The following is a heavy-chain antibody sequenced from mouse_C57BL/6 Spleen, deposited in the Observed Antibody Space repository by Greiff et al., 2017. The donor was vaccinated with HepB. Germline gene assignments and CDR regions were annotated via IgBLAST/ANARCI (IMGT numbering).Heavy chain of an antibody. CDR3: ARGGSEYYFDY. CDR1: GYTFTSYW. V-gene: IGHV1-50*01. CDR2: IDPSDSYT. Sequence: QVQLQQPGAELVKPGASVKLSCKASGYTFTSYWMQWVKQRPGQGLEWIGEIDPSDSYTNYNQKFKGKATLTVDTSSSTAYMQLSSLTSEDSAVYYCARGGSEYYFDYRGQGTTLTVSS. J-gene: IGHJ2*01.